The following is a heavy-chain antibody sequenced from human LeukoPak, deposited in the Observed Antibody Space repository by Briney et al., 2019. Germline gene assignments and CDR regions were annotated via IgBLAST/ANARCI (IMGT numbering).Heavy chain of an antibody. J-gene: IGHJ6*04. D-gene: IGHD6-13*01. CDR2: ISSSSSYI. Sequence: PVGSLRLSRALSRLTFSSYGMNSVREAPGKGLEWVSSISSSSSYIYYADSVKGRFTISRDNAKNSLYLQMSSLRAEDTAVYYCARDSSSWYNYGMDVWGKGTTVTVSS. V-gene: IGHV3-21*01. CDR1: RLTFSSYG. CDR3: ARDSSSWYNYGMDV.